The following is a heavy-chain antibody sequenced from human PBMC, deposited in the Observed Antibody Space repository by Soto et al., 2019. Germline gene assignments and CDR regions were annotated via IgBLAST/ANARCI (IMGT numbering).Heavy chain of an antibody. J-gene: IGHJ6*02. Sequence: SETLSLTCAVSGYSISSGYYWGWIRQPPGKGLEWIGSIYHSGSTYYNPSLKSRVTISVDTSKNQFSLKLSSVTAADTAVYYCARAHPSSFVYYYGMDVWGQGTTVTVSS. CDR2: IYHSGST. CDR3: ARAHPSSFVYYYGMDV. V-gene: IGHV4-38-2*01. CDR1: GYSISSGYY. D-gene: IGHD6-6*01.